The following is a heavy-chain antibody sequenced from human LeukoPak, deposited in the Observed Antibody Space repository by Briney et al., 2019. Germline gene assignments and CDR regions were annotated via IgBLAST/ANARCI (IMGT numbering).Heavy chain of an antibody. Sequence: GGSRRRSCAASGFTFSSYWMHWVRQAPGKGMVWVSRINSDGSSTSYADSVKGRFTISRDNAENTLYLQMNSLRAEDTAVYYCARDGSSWANWFDPWGQGTLVTVSS. CDR2: INSDGSST. J-gene: IGHJ5*02. V-gene: IGHV3-74*01. CDR3: ARDGSSWANWFDP. CDR1: GFTFSSYW. D-gene: IGHD6-13*01.